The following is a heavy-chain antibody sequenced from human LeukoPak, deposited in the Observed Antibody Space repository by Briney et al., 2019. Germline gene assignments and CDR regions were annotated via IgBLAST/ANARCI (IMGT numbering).Heavy chain of an antibody. D-gene: IGHD6-19*01. CDR3: ARVGSEAASDYLDN. CDR2: SRNKARSYTT. V-gene: IGHV3-72*01. Sequence: GGSLRLSCAASGFTFSDYFLDWVRQAPGKGLEWVGRSRNKARSYTTEFAASVKGRFSISRDESRNSMYLQMSSLRTDDTAVYYCARVGSEAASDYLDNWGQGTLVTVSS. J-gene: IGHJ4*02. CDR1: GFTFSDYF.